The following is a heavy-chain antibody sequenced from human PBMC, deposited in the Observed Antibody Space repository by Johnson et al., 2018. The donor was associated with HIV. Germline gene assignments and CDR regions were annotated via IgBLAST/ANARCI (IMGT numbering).Heavy chain of an antibody. J-gene: IGHJ3*02. D-gene: IGHD6-19*01. V-gene: IGHV3-53*01. Sequence: VQVVESGGGLIQPGGSLRLSCAASGFTVSSNYMSWVRQAPGKGLEWVSVIYSGGSTYYADSVKGRFTISRDNSKNTLYLQMNSLGVEDTAVYYCAKGQWLDAFDIWGQGTMVTVSS. CDR3: AKGQWLDAFDI. CDR1: GFTVSSNY. CDR2: IYSGGST.